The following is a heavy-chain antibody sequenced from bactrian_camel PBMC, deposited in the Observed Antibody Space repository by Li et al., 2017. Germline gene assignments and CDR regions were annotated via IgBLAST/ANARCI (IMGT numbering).Heavy chain of an antibody. CDR1: QFIRLDYC. Sequence: VQLVESGGGSVQAGGSLRLSCAASQFIRLDYCIAWFRQAPGKEREGVASIYTGGTNTYYADSVKGRFTITQDNAQGTVYLQMNDLEPSDTAMYYCAADENYCYLEYEYKIWGQGTQVTVS. V-gene: IGHV3S63*01. CDR2: IYTGGTNT. CDR3: AADENYCYLEYEYKI. J-gene: IGHJ4*01. D-gene: IGHD1*01.